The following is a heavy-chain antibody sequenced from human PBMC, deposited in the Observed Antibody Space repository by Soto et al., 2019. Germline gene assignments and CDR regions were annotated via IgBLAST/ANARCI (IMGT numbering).Heavy chain of an antibody. CDR2: IIPMFGTT. Sequence: SEKVSCKASGGSFRTYGITWVRQAPGQGLEWMGGIIPMFGTTDYAQKFQGRLTITADESTDTVYLEMRSLRSEDTAVYYCAGRRPSVSLHWFDPWGQGTLVTVSS. V-gene: IGHV1-69*13. CDR3: AGRRPSVSLHWFDP. J-gene: IGHJ5*02. CDR1: GGSFRTYG.